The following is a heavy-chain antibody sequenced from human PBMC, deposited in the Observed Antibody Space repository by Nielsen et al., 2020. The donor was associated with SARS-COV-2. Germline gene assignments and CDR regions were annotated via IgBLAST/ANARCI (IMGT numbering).Heavy chain of an antibody. J-gene: IGHJ4*02. Sequence: GGSLRLSCAASGFTFSNYAMSWVRQAPGKGLEWVSTISGSGGNTYYADSVKGRFTISRDNSKNTLYLQMNSLRAEDTAVYYCARDLGGSYGNWGQGTLVTVSS. CDR2: ISGSGGNT. CDR3: ARDLGGSYGN. V-gene: IGHV3-23*01. CDR1: GFTFSNYA. D-gene: IGHD1-26*01.